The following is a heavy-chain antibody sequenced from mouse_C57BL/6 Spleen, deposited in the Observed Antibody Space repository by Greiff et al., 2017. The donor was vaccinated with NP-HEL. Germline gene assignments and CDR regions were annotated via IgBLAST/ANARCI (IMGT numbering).Heavy chain of an antibody. J-gene: IGHJ4*01. D-gene: IGHD1-1*01. CDR2: IHPNSGST. V-gene: IGHV1-64*01. CDR1: GYTFTSYW. CDR3: ADITTVVATEGAMDY. Sequence: QVQLKQPGAELVKPGASVKLSCKASGYTFTSYWMHWVKQRPGQGLEWIGMIHPNSGSTNYNEKFKSKATLTVDKSSSTAYMQLSSLTSEDSAVYYCADITTVVATEGAMDYWGQGTSVTVSS.